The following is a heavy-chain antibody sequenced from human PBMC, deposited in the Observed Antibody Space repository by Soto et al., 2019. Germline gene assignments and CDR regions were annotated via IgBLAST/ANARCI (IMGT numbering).Heavy chain of an antibody. CDR2: IYYSGST. CDR3: ARAMVRGSRWFDP. Sequence: QVQLQESGPGLVKPSQTLSLTCTVSGGSISSGGYYWSWIRQHPGKGLEWIGYIYYSGSTYYNPSLKSRVTISVDTSKNEFSLKLSSVTAADTAVYYCARAMVRGSRWFDPWGQGTLVTVSS. J-gene: IGHJ5*02. D-gene: IGHD3-10*01. V-gene: IGHV4-31*03. CDR1: GGSISSGGYY.